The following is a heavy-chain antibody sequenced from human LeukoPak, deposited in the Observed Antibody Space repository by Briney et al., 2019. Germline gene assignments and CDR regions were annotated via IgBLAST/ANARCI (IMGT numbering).Heavy chain of an antibody. V-gene: IGHV4-39*01. Sequence: PSETLSLTCTVSGGSISSSSYYWGWVRQPPGKGLEWIGSIYYSGSTYYNPSLKSRVTISVDTSKNQFSLKLSSVTAADTAVYYCARHDGSSWYYFDYWGQGTLVTASS. CDR3: ARHDGSSWYYFDY. D-gene: IGHD6-13*01. CDR2: IYYSGST. J-gene: IGHJ4*02. CDR1: GGSISSSSYY.